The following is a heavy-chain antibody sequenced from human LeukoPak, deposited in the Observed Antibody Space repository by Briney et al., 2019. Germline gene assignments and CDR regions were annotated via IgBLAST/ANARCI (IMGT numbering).Heavy chain of an antibody. J-gene: IGHJ5*02. CDR3: GRDGGWYQLLHWFDP. CDR2: INPNSGGT. V-gene: IGHV1-2*02. D-gene: IGHD2-2*01. Sequence: ASVTVSRKASGYTFIGYYIHWVRQAPGQGLEWMGWINPNSGGTNYAQKFQGRVTMTRDTSISTAYMELSRLRSDDTAVYYCGRDGGWYQLLHWFDPWGQGTLVTVSS. CDR1: GYTFIGYY.